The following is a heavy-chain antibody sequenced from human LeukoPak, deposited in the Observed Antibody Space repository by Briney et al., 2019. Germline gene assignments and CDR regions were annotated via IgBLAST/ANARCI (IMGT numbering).Heavy chain of an antibody. Sequence: SVKVSCKASGGTFISYAISEVRQAPGQGLEWMGRIIPIFGTANYAQKFQGRVTVTADKSTSTAYMELSSLRSEDTAVYYCARDRPKWELPIEAYYYCMDVWGKGTTVTVSS. J-gene: IGHJ6*03. CDR2: IIPIFGTA. CDR3: ARDRPKWELPIEAYYYCMDV. CDR1: GGTFISYA. V-gene: IGHV1-69*06. D-gene: IGHD1-26*01.